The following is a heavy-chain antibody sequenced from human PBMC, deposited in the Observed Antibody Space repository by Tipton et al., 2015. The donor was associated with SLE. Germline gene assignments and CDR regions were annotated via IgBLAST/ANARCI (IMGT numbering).Heavy chain of an antibody. D-gene: IGHD2-15*01. J-gene: IGHJ4*02. Sequence: TLSLTCTVSGGSVTSHFWSWMRQSPGKGLEWIGYMYYSGSTNYNPSLKSRVTISIDMSKNQFSLKLSSVTAADTAVYYCASGDDIPYYFEYWGQGTLVTVSS. CDR3: ASGDDIPYYFEY. CDR1: GGSVTSHF. V-gene: IGHV4-59*08. CDR2: MYYSGST.